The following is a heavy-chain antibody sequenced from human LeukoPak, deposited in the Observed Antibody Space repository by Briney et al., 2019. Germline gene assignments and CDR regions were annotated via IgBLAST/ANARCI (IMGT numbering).Heavy chain of an antibody. V-gene: IGHV4-34*01. CDR2: INHRGST. J-gene: IGHJ4*02. CDR1: GGSFSGYY. CDR3: ATREAVAKYYFDS. D-gene: IGHD6-19*01. Sequence: SETLSLTCAVYGGSFSGYYWSWIRQPPGKGLEWIGEINHRGSTNYNPSLKSRVTISVDTSTNQFSLKLTSVTAADTAVYYCATREAVAKYYFDSWGQGVLVTVSS.